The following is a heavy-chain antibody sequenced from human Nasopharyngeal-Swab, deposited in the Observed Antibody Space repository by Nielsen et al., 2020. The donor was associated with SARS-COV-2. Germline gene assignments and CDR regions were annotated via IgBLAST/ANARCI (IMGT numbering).Heavy chain of an antibody. J-gene: IGHJ6*03. Sequence: GESLKISCAASGFTFSDYYMSWIRQAPGKGLEWVSYISSSGSTIYYADSVKGRFTISRDNAKNSLYLQMNSLRAEDTAVYYCAIEPTPTYSSSWYYMDVWGKGTTVTVSS. D-gene: IGHD6-13*01. CDR2: ISSSGSTI. V-gene: IGHV3-11*01. CDR3: AIEPTPTYSSSWYYMDV. CDR1: GFTFSDYY.